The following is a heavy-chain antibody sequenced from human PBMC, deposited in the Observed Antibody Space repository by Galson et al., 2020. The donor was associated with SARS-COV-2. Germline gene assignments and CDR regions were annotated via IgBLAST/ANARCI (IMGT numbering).Heavy chain of an antibody. D-gene: IGHD3-10*01. Sequence: GESLKISCAASGFTVSSNYMSWVRQAPGKGLEWVSVIYSGGSTYYADSVKGRFTISRDNSKNTLYLQMNSLRAEDTAVYYCARDDITMVRGVINYFDYWGQGTLVTVSS. CDR2: IYSGGST. J-gene: IGHJ4*02. CDR3: ARDDITMVRGVINYFDY. CDR1: GFTVSSNY. V-gene: IGHV3-66*02.